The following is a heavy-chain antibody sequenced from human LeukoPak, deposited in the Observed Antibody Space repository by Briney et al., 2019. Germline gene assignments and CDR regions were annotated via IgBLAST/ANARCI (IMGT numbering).Heavy chain of an antibody. CDR3: AKDMGGGVYDILTGYNYYSGVDV. D-gene: IGHD3-9*01. V-gene: IGHV3-43*01. CDR2: ISWNSDST. CDR1: GFTFDDYT. J-gene: IGHJ6*02. Sequence: PGGSLRLSCAASGFTFDDYTMHWVRQAPGKGLEWVSLISWNSDSTYYADSVKGRFTISRDNSKNSLYLLMNSLGTEDTALYYCAKDMGGGVYDILTGYNYYSGVDVWGQGTTVTVSS.